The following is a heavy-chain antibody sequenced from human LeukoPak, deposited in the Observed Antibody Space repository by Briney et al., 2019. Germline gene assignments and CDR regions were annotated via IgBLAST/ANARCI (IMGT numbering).Heavy chain of an antibody. CDR3: ARGLSGDYDNWFDP. CDR1: GGSVSSGSYY. D-gene: IGHD4-17*01. CDR2: IYYSGST. V-gene: IGHV4-61*01. J-gene: IGHJ5*02. Sequence: SETLSLTCTVSGGSVSSGSYYWSWIRQPPGKGLEWIGYIYYSGSTNYNPSLKSRVTISVDTSKNQFSLKLSSVTAADTAVYYCARGLSGDYDNWFDPWGQGTLVTVSS.